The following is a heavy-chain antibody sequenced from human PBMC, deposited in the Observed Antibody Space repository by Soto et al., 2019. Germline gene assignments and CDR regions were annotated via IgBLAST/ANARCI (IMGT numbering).Heavy chain of an antibody. J-gene: IGHJ6*02. CDR3: AKDRSSGSPYYGMDF. D-gene: IGHD3-10*01. V-gene: IGHV3-9*01. Sequence: GGSLRLSCAASGLTFGDYAMHWVRQVPGKGLEWVSGFKWNSGDVGYADSVKGRFTISRDNARNSLYLQMNSLRPEDTAVYYCAKDRSSGSPYYGMDFWGQGTMVTVSS. CDR1: GLTFGDYA. CDR2: FKWNSGDV.